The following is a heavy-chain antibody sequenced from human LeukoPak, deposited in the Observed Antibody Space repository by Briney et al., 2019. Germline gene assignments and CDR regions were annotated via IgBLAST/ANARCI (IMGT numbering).Heavy chain of an antibody. D-gene: IGHD3-22*01. J-gene: IGHJ4*02. CDR2: IYHSGST. CDR3: ARAATEDSSGYPPTYYFDY. Sequence: SETLSLTCTVSGYSISSGYYWGWIRQPPGKGLEWIGSIYHSGSTYYNPSLKSRVTISVDMSKNQFSLKLSSVTAADTAVYYCARAATEDSSGYPPTYYFDYWGQGTLVTVSS. V-gene: IGHV4-38-2*02. CDR1: GYSISSGYY.